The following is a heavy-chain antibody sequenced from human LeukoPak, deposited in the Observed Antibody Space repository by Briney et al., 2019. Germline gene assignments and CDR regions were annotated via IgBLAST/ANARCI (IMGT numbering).Heavy chain of an antibody. CDR2: IYTSGST. Sequence: SQTLSLTCTVSGGSIGSDNYYWGWIRQPAGKALEWIGRIYTSGSTNYNPSLKSRVTISIDTSKNQFSLELTSVIAADTAVYYCARTSGWYNCFDPWGQGTLVTVPS. V-gene: IGHV4-61*02. J-gene: IGHJ5*02. D-gene: IGHD6-19*01. CDR1: GGSIGSDNYY. CDR3: ARTSGWYNCFDP.